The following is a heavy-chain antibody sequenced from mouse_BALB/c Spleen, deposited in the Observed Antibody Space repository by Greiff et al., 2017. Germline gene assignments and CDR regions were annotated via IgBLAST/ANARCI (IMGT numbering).Heavy chain of an antibody. J-gene: IGHJ3*01. CDR1: GFNIKDTY. D-gene: IGHD2-1*01. V-gene: IGHV14-3*02. Sequence: EVQLQQSGAELVKPGASVKLSCTASGFNIKDTYMHWVKQRPEQGLEWIGRIDPANGNTKYDPKFQGKATITADKSSNTAYLQLSSLTSEDTAVYYCARRGYGNYGFAYWGQGTLVTVSA. CDR2: IDPANGNT. CDR3: ARRGYGNYGFAY.